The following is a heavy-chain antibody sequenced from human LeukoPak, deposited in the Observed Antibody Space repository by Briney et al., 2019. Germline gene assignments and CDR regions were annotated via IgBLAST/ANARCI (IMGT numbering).Heavy chain of an antibody. Sequence: GGSLRLSCAASGFTVSSNYMSWVRQAPGKGLKWVSVIYSGGSTYYADSVKGRFTISRDNSKNTLYLQMNSLRAEDTAVYYCARDGFWSGYYDYWGQGTLVTVSS. J-gene: IGHJ4*02. V-gene: IGHV3-66*02. D-gene: IGHD3-3*01. CDR2: IYSGGST. CDR1: GFTVSSNY. CDR3: ARDGFWSGYYDY.